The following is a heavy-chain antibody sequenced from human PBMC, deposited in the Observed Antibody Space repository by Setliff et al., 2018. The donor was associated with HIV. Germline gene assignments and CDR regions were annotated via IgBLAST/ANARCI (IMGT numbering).Heavy chain of an antibody. CDR2: IYYSGST. Sequence: SETLSLTCTVSGGSISSSSYYWGWIRQPPGKGLEWIGSIYYSGSTYYNPSLKSRVTISVDTSKNQFSLKLSSVTAADTAVYYCARRNYYGSGSTWDYGMDVWGQGTTVTVS. CDR1: GGSISSSSYY. J-gene: IGHJ6*02. D-gene: IGHD3-10*01. V-gene: IGHV4-39*01. CDR3: ARRNYYGSGSTWDYGMDV.